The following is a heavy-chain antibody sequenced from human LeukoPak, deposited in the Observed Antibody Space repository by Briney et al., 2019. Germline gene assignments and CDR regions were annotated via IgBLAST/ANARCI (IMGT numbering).Heavy chain of an antibody. J-gene: IGHJ3*02. CDR1: GDSISSNNW. CDR3: ARFGGYCSGGSCLTSNEQAFDI. D-gene: IGHD2-15*01. V-gene: IGHV4-4*02. Sequence: PSGTLSLTCAVSGDSISSNNWWSWVRQPPGKGLEWIGEIYHSGSTYYNPSLKSRVTISVDTSKNQFSLKLSSVTAADTAVYYCARFGGYCSGGSCLTSNEQAFDIWGQGTMVTVSS. CDR2: IYHSGST.